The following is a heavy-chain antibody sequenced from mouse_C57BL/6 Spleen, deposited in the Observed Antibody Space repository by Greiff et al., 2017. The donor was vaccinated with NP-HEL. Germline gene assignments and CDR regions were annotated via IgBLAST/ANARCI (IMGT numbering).Heavy chain of an antibody. CDR1: GFSFNTYA. Sequence: EVKLMESGGGLVQPKGSLKLSCAASGFSFNTYAMNWVRQAPGKGLEWVARIRSKSNNYATYYADSVKDRFTISRDDSESMLYLQMNNLKTEDTAMYYCVRTTGYYFDYWGQGTTLTVSS. CDR2: IRSKSNNYAT. V-gene: IGHV10-1*01. D-gene: IGHD2-12*01. J-gene: IGHJ2*01. CDR3: VRTTGYYFDY.